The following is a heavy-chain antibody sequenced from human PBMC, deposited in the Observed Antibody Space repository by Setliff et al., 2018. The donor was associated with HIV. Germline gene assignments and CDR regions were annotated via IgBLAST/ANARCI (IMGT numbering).Heavy chain of an antibody. Sequence: PGGSLRLSCAASGFTLSDHWMHWVRQVPGKGLVWVSRTNNDGSITNYADSVKGRFTMSRDSAKNTLYLQMNSLRVEDTAVYYCVKWNYPNSWGQGTLVTVSS. CDR1: GFTLSDHW. CDR3: VKWNYPNS. J-gene: IGHJ4*02. CDR2: TNNDGSIT. V-gene: IGHV3-74*01. D-gene: IGHD1-7*01.